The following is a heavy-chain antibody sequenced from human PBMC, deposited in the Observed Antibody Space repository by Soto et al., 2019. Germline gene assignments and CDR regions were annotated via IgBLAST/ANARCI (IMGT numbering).Heavy chain of an antibody. V-gene: IGHV5-51*01. CDR3: VRSGTSSGRFSDY. Sequence: GESLKISCKGSGYTFTSYWIGWVRQMPGVGLEWMGVIYPSDSDIRYSPSFQGKVTISADKSITTAYLQWSSLKAADTAMYYCVRSGTSSGRFSDYWGQGTMVTVSS. CDR2: IYPSDSDI. CDR1: GYTFTSYW. D-gene: IGHD2-15*01. J-gene: IGHJ4*02.